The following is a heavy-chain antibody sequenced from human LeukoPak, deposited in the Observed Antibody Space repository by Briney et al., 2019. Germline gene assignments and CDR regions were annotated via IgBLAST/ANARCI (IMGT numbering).Heavy chain of an antibody. CDR3: ARDRFGYGGNSGL. D-gene: IGHD4-23*01. CDR1: GFTFSSYG. CDR2: ISGSGGST. Sequence: GGSLRLSCAASGFTFSSYGMSWVRQAPGKGLEWVSAISGSGGSTYYADSVKGRFTISIDNSKNTLYLQMNSLRAEDTAVYYCARDRFGYGGNSGLWGQGTLVTVSS. V-gene: IGHV3-23*01. J-gene: IGHJ4*02.